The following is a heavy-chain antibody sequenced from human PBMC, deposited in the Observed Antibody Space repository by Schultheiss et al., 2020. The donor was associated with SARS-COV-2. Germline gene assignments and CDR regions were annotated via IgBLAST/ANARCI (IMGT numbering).Heavy chain of an antibody. CDR1: GGTFSSYA. CDR2: ISAYNGNT. CDR3: ARGGPVVVITAIIDAFDI. Sequence: ASVKVSCKASGGTFSSYAISWVRQAPGQGLEWMGWISAYNGNTNYAQKLQGRLTMTRDTSISTAYMELSRLRSDDTAIYYCARGGPVVVITAIIDAFDIWGQGTMVTVSS. V-gene: IGHV1-18*01. D-gene: IGHD3-22*01. J-gene: IGHJ3*02.